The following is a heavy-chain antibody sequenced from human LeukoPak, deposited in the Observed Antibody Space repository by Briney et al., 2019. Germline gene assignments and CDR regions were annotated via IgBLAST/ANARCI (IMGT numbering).Heavy chain of an antibody. CDR2: IYHSGST. V-gene: IGHV4-30-2*01. CDR3: AVNSMVRGVITD. Sequence: SETLSLTCAVSGGYISSGGYSWSWIRQPPGKGLEWIGYIYHSGSTYYNPSLKSRVTISVDRSKNQFSLKLSSVTAADTAVYYCAVNSMVRGVITDWGQGTLVTVSS. D-gene: IGHD3-10*01. J-gene: IGHJ4*02. CDR1: GGYISSGGYS.